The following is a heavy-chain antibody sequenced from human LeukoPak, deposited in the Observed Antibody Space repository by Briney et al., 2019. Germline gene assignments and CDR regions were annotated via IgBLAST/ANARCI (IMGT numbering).Heavy chain of an antibody. CDR3: AGEAAGRYYFDY. D-gene: IGHD2-15*01. CDR1: GGSFSGYY. V-gene: IGHV4-34*01. Sequence: SETLSLTCAVYGGSFSGYYWSWIRQPPGKGLEWIGEINHSGSTNYNPSPKSRVTISVDTSKNQFSLKLSSVTAADTAVYYCAGEAAGRYYFDYWGQGTLVTVSS. J-gene: IGHJ4*02. CDR2: INHSGST.